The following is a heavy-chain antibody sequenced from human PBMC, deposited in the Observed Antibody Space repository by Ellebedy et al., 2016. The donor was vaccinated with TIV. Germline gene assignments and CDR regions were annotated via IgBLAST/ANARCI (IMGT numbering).Heavy chain of an antibody. D-gene: IGHD3-10*01. Sequence: GESLKISXAASGFTFSSYGMHWVRQAPGKGLEWVAVIWYDGSKYYADSVKGRFTISRDNSKNTLYLQMNSLRAEDTAVYYCAREPMVRGVIRRGYAMDVWGQGTTVTVSS. CDR2: IWYDGSK. J-gene: IGHJ6*02. CDR3: AREPMVRGVIRRGYAMDV. CDR1: GFTFSSYG. V-gene: IGHV3-33*01.